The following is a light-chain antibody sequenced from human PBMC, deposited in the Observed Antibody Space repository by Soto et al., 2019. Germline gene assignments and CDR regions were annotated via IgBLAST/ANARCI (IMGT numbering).Light chain of an antibody. V-gene: IGKV3-15*01. J-gene: IGKJ1*01. CDR1: QSVSSN. CDR2: GTS. CDR3: QQYNNWPET. Sequence: EIVMTQSPATLSVSPGERATLSCRASQSVSSNLVWYQQKPCQAPRPLIYGTSTRATGIPARFSGSGSGTEFTLTISSLQSEDFAVYYCQQYNNWPETFGQGTKVEI.